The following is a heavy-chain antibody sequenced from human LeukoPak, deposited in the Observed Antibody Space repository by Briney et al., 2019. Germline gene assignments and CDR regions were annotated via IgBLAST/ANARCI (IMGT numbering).Heavy chain of an antibody. D-gene: IGHD2-21*02. V-gene: IGHV4-38-2*02. CDR3: ARDQAYCGGDCYFDF. Sequence: SETLSLTCAVSDYSISSAYYWGWIRPPPGKGLEWIGSIYHSGSTDYNPSLKSRVTISVDTSKNQFSLKLRSVTAADTAVYYCARDQAYCGGDCYFDFWGQGTLVTVSS. CDR2: IYHSGST. CDR1: DYSISSAYY. J-gene: IGHJ4*02.